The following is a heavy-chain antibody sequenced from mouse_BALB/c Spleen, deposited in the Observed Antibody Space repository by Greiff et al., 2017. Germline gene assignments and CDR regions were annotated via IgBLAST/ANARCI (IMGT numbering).Heavy chain of an antibody. Sequence: EVQLQQSGAELVRPGALVKLSCKASGFNIKDYYMHWVKQRPEQGLEWIGWIDPENGNTIYDPKFQGKASITADTSSNTVYLQLSSLTSEDTAVYYCARGYGSILFAYWGQGTLVTVSA. V-gene: IGHV14-1*02. CDR1: GFNIKDYY. CDR2: IDPENGNT. CDR3: ARGYGSILFAY. J-gene: IGHJ3*01. D-gene: IGHD1-1*01.